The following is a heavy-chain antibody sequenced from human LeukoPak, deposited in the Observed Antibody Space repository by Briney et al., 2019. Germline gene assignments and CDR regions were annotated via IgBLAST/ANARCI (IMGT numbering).Heavy chain of an antibody. Sequence: GGSLRLSCAASGFTFGSYAMSWVRQAPGKGLEWVSAISGSRDSTYYADSVKGRFTISRDNSKNTLYLQMNSLRAEDTVVYYCAKSVSRLWFGELAGGWGQGTLVTVPS. CDR1: GFTFGSYA. V-gene: IGHV3-23*01. J-gene: IGHJ4*02. CDR2: ISGSRDST. CDR3: AKSVSRLWFGELAGG. D-gene: IGHD3-10*01.